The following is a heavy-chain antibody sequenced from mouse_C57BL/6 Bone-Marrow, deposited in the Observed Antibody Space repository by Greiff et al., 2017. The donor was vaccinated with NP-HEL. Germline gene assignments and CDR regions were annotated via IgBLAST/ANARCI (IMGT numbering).Heavy chain of an antibody. CDR3: ARGRIYYLYYYAMDY. V-gene: IGHV1-64*01. Sequence: QVQLQQPGAELVKPGASVKLSCKASGYTFTSYWMHWVKQRPGQGLEWIGMIHPNSGSTNYNEKFKSKDTLTVDKSSSTAYMQLSSLTSEDSAVYYCARGRIYYLYYYAMDYWGQGTSVTVSS. CDR1: GYTFTSYW. J-gene: IGHJ4*01. CDR2: IHPNSGST. D-gene: IGHD1-1*01.